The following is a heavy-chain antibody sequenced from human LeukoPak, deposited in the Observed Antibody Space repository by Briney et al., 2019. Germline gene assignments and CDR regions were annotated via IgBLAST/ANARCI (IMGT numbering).Heavy chain of an antibody. V-gene: IGHV4-34*01. CDR1: GGSFSGYY. Sequence: SGTLSLTCAVYGGSFSGYYWSWIRQPPGKGLEWIGEINPGGSTNYNPSLESRLTISVDPSKNQFSLKLTSVTAADTAIYYCAREDCSGGACTNFDYWGQGTLVTVSS. J-gene: IGHJ4*02. CDR3: AREDCSGGACTNFDY. CDR2: INPGGST. D-gene: IGHD2-15*01.